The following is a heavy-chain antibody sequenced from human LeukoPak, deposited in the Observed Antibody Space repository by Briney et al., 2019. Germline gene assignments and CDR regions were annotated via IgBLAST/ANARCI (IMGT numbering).Heavy chain of an antibody. J-gene: IGHJ3*02. Sequence: GESLKISCKGSGSSFAGYWIGWARQLPEKGMEWMGFIYPGDSDTRYSPSFQGQVTIPAYKSISTAYLQWSSLKDSDTAMYYCARQGSYRYSDAFDIWGQGTMVTVSS. D-gene: IGHD3-16*02. CDR3: ARQGSYRYSDAFDI. CDR1: GSSFAGYW. CDR2: IYPGDSDT. V-gene: IGHV5-51*01.